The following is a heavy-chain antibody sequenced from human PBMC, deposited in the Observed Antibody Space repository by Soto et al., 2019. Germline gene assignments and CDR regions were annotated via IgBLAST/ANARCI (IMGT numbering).Heavy chain of an antibody. D-gene: IGHD6-13*01. CDR1: GFTFSSYG. V-gene: IGHV3-30*18. J-gene: IGHJ4*02. Sequence: PGGSLRLSCAASGFTFSSYGMHWVRQAPGKGLEWVAIISYDGSNKYYADSVKGRFTISRDNSKITLYLQMNSLRAEDTAVYYCANSVGSSSPPYGYWGQGTLVTVSS. CDR2: ISYDGSNK. CDR3: ANSVGSSSPPYGY.